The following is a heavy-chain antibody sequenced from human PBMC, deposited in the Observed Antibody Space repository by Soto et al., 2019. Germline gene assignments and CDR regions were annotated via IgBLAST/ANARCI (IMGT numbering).Heavy chain of an antibody. CDR1: GFTFSDYY. CDR3: ARELYYYDSSGYYYVEYHYFDY. CDR2: ISSSGSTI. V-gene: IGHV3-11*01. Sequence: GGSLRLSCAASGFTFSDYYMSWIRQAPGKGLEWVSYISSSGSTIYYADSVKGRFTISRDNAKNSLYLQMNSLRAEDTAVYYCARELYYYDSSGYYYVEYHYFDYWGQGTLVTVS. D-gene: IGHD3-22*01. J-gene: IGHJ4*02.